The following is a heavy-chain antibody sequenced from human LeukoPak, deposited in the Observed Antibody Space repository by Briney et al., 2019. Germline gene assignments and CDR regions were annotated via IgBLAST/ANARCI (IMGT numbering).Heavy chain of an antibody. CDR1: GFTFGDYA. D-gene: IGHD3-16*02. J-gene: IGHJ4*02. Sequence: GGSLRLSCAASGFTFGDYAMHWVRQTPGKGLEWVSGISWNGGRIGYADSVEGRFTISRDNAKNSLYLQMNSLRAEDTAVYYCARDSPPAYYDYVWGSYRQRDFDYWGQGTLVTVSS. CDR2: ISWNGGRI. V-gene: IGHV3-9*01. CDR3: ARDSPPAYYDYVWGSYRQRDFDY.